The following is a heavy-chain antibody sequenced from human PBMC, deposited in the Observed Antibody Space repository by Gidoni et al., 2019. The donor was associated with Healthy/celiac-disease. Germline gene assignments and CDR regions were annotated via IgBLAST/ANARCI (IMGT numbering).Heavy chain of an antibody. CDR2: ISWNSGSI. D-gene: IGHD3-3*01. J-gene: IGHJ4*02. V-gene: IGHV3-9*02. CDR1: GSTSDDQP. Sequence: EVQLVESGGGLVQPGRSLRFSCAASGSTSDDQPMHWFRQAPGKGLEWVSGISWNSGSIGYADSVKGRLTISRENAKNSLYLQMNSLRAEDTALYYCAKGRFLEWLLPLDYWGQGTLVTVSS. CDR3: AKGRFLEWLLPLDY.